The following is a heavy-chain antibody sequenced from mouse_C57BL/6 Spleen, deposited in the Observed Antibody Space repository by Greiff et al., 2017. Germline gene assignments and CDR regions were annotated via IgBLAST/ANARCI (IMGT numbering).Heavy chain of an antibody. Sequence: EVMLVESGGGLVKPGGSLKLSCAASGFTFSSYAMSWVRQTPEKRLEWVATISDGGSYTYYPDNVKGRFTISRDNAKNNLYLQMSHLKSEDTAMYYCARAGSSYRYFDVWRTGTTVTVSS. CDR1: GFTFSSYA. CDR3: ARAGSSYRYFDV. J-gene: IGHJ1*03. CDR2: ISDGGSYT. V-gene: IGHV5-4*03. D-gene: IGHD1-1*01.